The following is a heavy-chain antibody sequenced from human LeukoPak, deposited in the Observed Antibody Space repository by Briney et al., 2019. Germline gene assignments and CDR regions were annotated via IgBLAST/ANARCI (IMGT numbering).Heavy chain of an antibody. J-gene: IGHJ5*02. CDR1: GGPLSNYY. D-gene: IGHD6-13*01. CDR2: FYYSGST. Sequence: SETLSLTCTVSGGPLSNYYWSWIRQPPGKGLVWVGYFYYSGSTNYNPSLKSRVTISLDTSKNQFSLKLSSVTAADTAVYYCARSRSSSWYWFDPWGQGTLVTVSS. V-gene: IGHV4-59*08. CDR3: ARSRSSSWYWFDP.